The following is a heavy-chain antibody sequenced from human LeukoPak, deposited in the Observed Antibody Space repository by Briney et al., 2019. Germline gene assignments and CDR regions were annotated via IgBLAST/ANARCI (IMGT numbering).Heavy chain of an antibody. J-gene: IGHJ4*02. CDR2: INPNSGGT. Sequence: VASVKVSCKASGYTFTGYYMHWVRQAPGQGLEWMGWINPNSGGTNYAQKFQGRVTMTRDTSISTAYMELSRLRSDDTAVYYCARPYCSSTSCYTWFDYWGQGTLVTVSS. V-gene: IGHV1-2*02. CDR1: GYTFTGYY. D-gene: IGHD2-2*02. CDR3: ARPYCSSTSCYTWFDY.